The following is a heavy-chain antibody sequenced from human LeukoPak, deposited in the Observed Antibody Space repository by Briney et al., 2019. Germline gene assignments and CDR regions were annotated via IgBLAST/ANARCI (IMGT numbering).Heavy chain of an antibody. Sequence: ASVKVSCKASGYTFTGYYMHWVRQAPGQGLEWMGWINPNSGGTNYAQKFQGRVTMTRDTSISTAYMELSRLRSDDTAVYYCASTLNCSSTSCYPPVAFDIWGQGTMVTVSS. D-gene: IGHD2-2*01. CDR1: GYTFTGYY. J-gene: IGHJ3*02. CDR3: ASTLNCSSTSCYPPVAFDI. CDR2: INPNSGGT. V-gene: IGHV1-2*02.